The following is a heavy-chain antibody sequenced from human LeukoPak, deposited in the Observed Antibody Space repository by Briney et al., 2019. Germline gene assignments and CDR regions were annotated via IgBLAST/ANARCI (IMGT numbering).Heavy chain of an antibody. CDR1: GYTFTSYY. J-gene: IGHJ6*03. CDR2: INPSGCST. Sequence: ASVKVSCKASGYTFTSYYMHWVRQAPGQGLEWMGIINPSGCSTSYAQKFQGRVTMTRDMSTSTVYMELSSLRSEDTAVYYCARAAWGLPFGGSDYYYYMDVWGKGSTVTVSS. CDR3: ARAAWGLPFGGSDYYYYMDV. D-gene: IGHD3-16*01. V-gene: IGHV1-46*01.